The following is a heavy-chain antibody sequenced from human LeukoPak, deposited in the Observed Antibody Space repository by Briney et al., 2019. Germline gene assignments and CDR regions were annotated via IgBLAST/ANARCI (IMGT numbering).Heavy chain of an antibody. CDR3: ARTKDTGYSSSWYKS. Sequence: GGYLRLYCAASGFTFSSYAMSWVRQAPGKGLEWVSAISGSGGSTYYADSVKGRFTISRDNSKNTLYLQMNSLRAEDTAVYYCARTKDTGYSSSWYKSWGQGTLVTVSS. V-gene: IGHV3-23*01. D-gene: IGHD6-13*01. J-gene: IGHJ4*02. CDR2: ISGSGGST. CDR1: GFTFSSYA.